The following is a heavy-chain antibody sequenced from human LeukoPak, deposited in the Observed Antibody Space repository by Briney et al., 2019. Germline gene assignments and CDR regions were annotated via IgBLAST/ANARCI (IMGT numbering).Heavy chain of an antibody. Sequence: SVKVSCKASGYTFTSYGISWVRQAPGQGLEWMGRIIPILGIANYAQKFQGRVTITADKSTSTAYMELSSLRSEDTAVYYCARGQAATVTYYYYGMDVWGQGTTVTVSS. J-gene: IGHJ6*02. CDR1: GYTFTSYG. CDR3: ARGQAATVTYYYYGMDV. CDR2: IIPILGIA. D-gene: IGHD4-11*01. V-gene: IGHV1-69*04.